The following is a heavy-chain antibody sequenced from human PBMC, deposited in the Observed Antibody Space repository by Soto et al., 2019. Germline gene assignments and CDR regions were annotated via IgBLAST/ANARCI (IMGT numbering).Heavy chain of an antibody. V-gene: IGHV4-59*01. CDR3: ARVDAAAGLAY. J-gene: IGHJ4*02. D-gene: IGHD6-13*01. CDR2: IYYSGST. Sequence: PSETLSLTCTVSGGSISSYYWIWIRQPPGKGLEWIGYIYYSGSTNYNPSLKSRVTISVDTSKNQFSLKLSSVTAADTAVYYCARVDAAAGLAYWGQGTLVTVSS. CDR1: GGSISSYY.